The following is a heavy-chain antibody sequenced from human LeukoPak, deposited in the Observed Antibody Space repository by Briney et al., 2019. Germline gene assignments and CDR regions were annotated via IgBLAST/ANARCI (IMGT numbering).Heavy chain of an antibody. V-gene: IGHV4-4*07. CDR2: IYTSGST. Sequence: SETLSLTCTVSGGSISSYYWSWIRQPAGKGLEWIGRIYTSGSTNYNPSLKSRVTMSVDTSKNQFSLKLSSVAAADTAVYYCARENAFGGYYYYYMDVWGKGTTVTVSS. CDR3: ARENAFGGYYYYYMDV. CDR1: GGSISSYY. D-gene: IGHD3-10*01. J-gene: IGHJ6*03.